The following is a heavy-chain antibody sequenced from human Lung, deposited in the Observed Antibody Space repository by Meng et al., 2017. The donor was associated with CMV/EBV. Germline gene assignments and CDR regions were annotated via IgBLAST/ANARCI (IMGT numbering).Heavy chain of an antibody. V-gene: IGHV3-48*04. CDR3: AKGLRYYNFWSGSVIDGMDV. CDR2: ISSSSSSI. Sequence: GESXKISCAASGFTFSSYSMNWVRQAPGKGLEWVSYISSSSSSIYYADSVKGRFTISRDNAKNSLYLQMNSLRAEDTAVYYCAKGLRYYNFWSGSVIDGMDVWXQGTTVTVSS. D-gene: IGHD3-3*01. CDR1: GFTFSSYS. J-gene: IGHJ6*02.